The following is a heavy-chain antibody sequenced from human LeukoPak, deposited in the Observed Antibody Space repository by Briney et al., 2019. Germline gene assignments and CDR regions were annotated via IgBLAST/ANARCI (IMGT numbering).Heavy chain of an antibody. CDR3: ARDGYSYGIFDY. J-gene: IGHJ4*02. D-gene: IGHD5-18*01. CDR1: GFTFHSYW. Sequence: PGGSLRLSCAASGFTFHSYWMHWVRQAPGKGLVWVSRIDNDGGSTTYADSVKGRFTISRDNAKNTLYLQMNSVRAEDTAVYYCARDGYSYGIFDYWGQGTLVTVSS. V-gene: IGHV3-74*01. CDR2: IDNDGGST.